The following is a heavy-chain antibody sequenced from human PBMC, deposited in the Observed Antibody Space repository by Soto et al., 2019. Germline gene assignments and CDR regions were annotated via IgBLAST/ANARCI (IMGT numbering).Heavy chain of an antibody. V-gene: IGHV3-48*02. D-gene: IGHD5-12*01. Sequence: GGSLRLSCAASGFTFSSYSMNWVRQAPGKGLEWVSYISSSSSTIYYADSVKGRFTISRDNAKNSLYLQMNSLRDEDTAVYYCASQTVVATSEAADYWGQGTLVTVSS. CDR1: GFTFSSYS. J-gene: IGHJ4*02. CDR3: ASQTVVATSEAADY. CDR2: ISSSSSTI.